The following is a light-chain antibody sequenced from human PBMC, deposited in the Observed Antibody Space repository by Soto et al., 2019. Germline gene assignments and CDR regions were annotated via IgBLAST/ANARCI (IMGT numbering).Light chain of an antibody. Sequence: QSVLTQPPSVSGAPGQRVTISCTGSTSNIGAGYDVHWYQQLPGTAPKLLIYGNSNRPSGVPDRFSASKSGTSASLAITGLQAEDEADYYCQSYDNILSGSVFGGGTKLTVL. CDR2: GNS. CDR3: QSYDNILSGSV. J-gene: IGLJ2*01. CDR1: TSNIGAGYD. V-gene: IGLV1-40*01.